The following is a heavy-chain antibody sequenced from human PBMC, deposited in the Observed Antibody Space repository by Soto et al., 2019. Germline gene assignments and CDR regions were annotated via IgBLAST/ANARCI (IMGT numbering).Heavy chain of an antibody. D-gene: IGHD4-17*01. Sequence: QVQLHQWGAGLVKPSETLSLSCTVDGGSFTGYFWTWIRQPPGKGLEWIGEVDHNGVTNYNPSLKSRGTISLDTSKKQYSLRLTSVTAADTSIYFCARLTVAKVRTGPDYWGQGALVTVSS. CDR2: VDHNGVT. J-gene: IGHJ4*02. CDR1: GGSFTGYF. V-gene: IGHV4-34*01. CDR3: ARLTVAKVRTGPDY.